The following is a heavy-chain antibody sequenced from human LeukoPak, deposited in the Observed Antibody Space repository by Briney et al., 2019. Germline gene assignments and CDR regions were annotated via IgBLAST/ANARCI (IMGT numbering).Heavy chain of an antibody. Sequence: GGSLRLSCVASGFPFSNYAMSWVRQAPGKGLEFVSVISGDGGTTYYADFVKGRFTISRDNAKSTLYLQMNSLRAEDTAVYYCLTIVETDLDAFDIWGQGTKVTVSS. J-gene: IGHJ3*02. CDR1: GFPFSNYA. CDR2: ISGDGGTT. CDR3: LTIVETDLDAFDI. D-gene: IGHD2-21*01. V-gene: IGHV3-23*01.